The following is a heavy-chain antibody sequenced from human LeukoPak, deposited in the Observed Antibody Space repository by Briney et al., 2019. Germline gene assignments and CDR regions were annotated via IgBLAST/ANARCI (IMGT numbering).Heavy chain of an antibody. J-gene: IGHJ4*02. CDR2: IYHSGST. V-gene: IGHV4-59*01. Sequence: PSETLSLTCTLSRASITTYYWTWIRHPPGKGLEWIGYIYHSGSTNYNPSLKSRVTISLDTSRNQFSLRLSSVTAADTAVYFCAREYSTSSEGDYFDYWGQGSLVTVSS. D-gene: IGHD6-6*01. CDR1: RASITTYY. CDR3: AREYSTSSEGDYFDY.